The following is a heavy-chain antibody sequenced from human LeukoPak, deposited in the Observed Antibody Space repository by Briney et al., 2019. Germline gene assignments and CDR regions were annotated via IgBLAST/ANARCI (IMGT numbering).Heavy chain of an antibody. J-gene: IGHJ4*02. V-gene: IGHV3-23*01. CDR2: ISGSGGST. Sequence: GGSLRLSCAASGFTFSSYAMSWVRQAPGKGLEWVSAISGSGGSTYYADSVKGRFTVSRDNSKNTLYLQMNSLRAEDTAVYYCAKLYYYGSGSSGYWGQGTLVTVSS. D-gene: IGHD3-10*01. CDR1: GFTFSSYA. CDR3: AKLYYYGSGSSGY.